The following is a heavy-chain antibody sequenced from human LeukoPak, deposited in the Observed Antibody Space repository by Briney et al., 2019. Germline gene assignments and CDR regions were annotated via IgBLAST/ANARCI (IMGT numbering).Heavy chain of an antibody. CDR1: GFIFRDRA. D-gene: IGHD1-26*01. CDR2: IRTKALGGTT. Sequence: GGSLRLSCTASGFIFRDRAMSWARQAPGKGLEWVGFIRTKALGGTTEYAASVKDRFTISRDDSGSIAYLHMNSLKTEDTAVYYCARNSGTYPGYGMDVWGQGTTVTVSS. CDR3: ARNSGTYPGYGMDV. J-gene: IGHJ6*02. V-gene: IGHV3-49*04.